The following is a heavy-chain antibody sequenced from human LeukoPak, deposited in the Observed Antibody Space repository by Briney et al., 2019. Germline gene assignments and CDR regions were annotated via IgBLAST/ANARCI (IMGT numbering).Heavy chain of an antibody. CDR1: GGSFSGYY. Sequence: SETLSLTCAVYGGSFSGYYWSWIRQPPGKGLEWIGEINHSGSTNYNPSLKSRVTISVDTSKNQFSLKLSSVTAADTAVYYCARGRRGPYHWFDPWGQGTLVTVSS. J-gene: IGHJ5*02. V-gene: IGHV4-34*01. CDR2: INHSGST. CDR3: ARGRRGPYHWFDP.